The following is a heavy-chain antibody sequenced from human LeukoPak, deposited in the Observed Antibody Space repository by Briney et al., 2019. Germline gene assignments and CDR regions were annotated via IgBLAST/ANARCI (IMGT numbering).Heavy chain of an antibody. J-gene: IGHJ6*03. V-gene: IGHV4-31*03. CDR3: AREYSSSPSPYYYYYMDV. CDR2: IYYSGST. Sequence: SQTLSLTCTVSGGSISSGGYYWSWIRQHPGKGLEWVGYIYYSGSTYYNPSLKSRVTISVDTSKNQFSLKLSSVTAADTAVYYCAREYSSSPSPYYYYYMDVWGKGTTVTVSS. CDR1: GGSISSGGYY. D-gene: IGHD6-6*01.